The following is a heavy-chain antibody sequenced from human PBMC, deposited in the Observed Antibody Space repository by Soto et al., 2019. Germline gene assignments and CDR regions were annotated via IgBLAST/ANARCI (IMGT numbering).Heavy chain of an antibody. CDR2: ISSNSAYI. V-gene: IGHV3-21*01. CDR1: GFTFRRFT. Sequence: PGGSLRRSCAPSGFTFRRFTLHWVRQAPGNGLEWVSTISSNSAYIYYTDSLRGRFTISRDNAKNSLHLQMNNLRAEDTAVYYCTRDASRDSSARGWFDPWGPGTLGTVSS. D-gene: IGHD6-13*01. CDR3: TRDASRDSSARGWFDP. J-gene: IGHJ5*02.